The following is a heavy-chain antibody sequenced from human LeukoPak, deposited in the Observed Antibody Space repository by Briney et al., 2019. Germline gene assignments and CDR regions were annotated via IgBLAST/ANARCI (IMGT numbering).Heavy chain of an antibody. V-gene: IGHV3-30*02. D-gene: IGHD6-19*01. J-gene: IGHJ4*02. CDR3: AKGRSYTSGWYESCDY. Sequence: GGSLRLSCAASGFTFSSYDMHWVRQAPGKGLEWVAFIRFDGSDKFYADSVKGRFTISRDNSKNTLYLQMNSLRGEDTAVYYCAKGRSYTSGWYESCDYWGQGTLVTVSP. CDR1: GFTFSSYD. CDR2: IRFDGSDK.